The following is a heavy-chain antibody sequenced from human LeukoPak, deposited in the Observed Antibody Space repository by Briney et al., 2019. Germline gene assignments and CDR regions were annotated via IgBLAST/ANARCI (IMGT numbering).Heavy chain of an antibody. V-gene: IGHV4-59*01. D-gene: IGHD3-22*01. CDR1: GGSISSYY. Sequence: SETLSLTCTVSGGSISSYYWSWIRQPPGKGLEWIGYIYYSGSTNYNPSLKSRVTISVDTSKNQFSLKLSSVTAADTAVYYCARSWSGYYDSSGPSDYWSQGTLVTVST. J-gene: IGHJ4*02. CDR2: IYYSGST. CDR3: ARSWSGYYDSSGPSDY.